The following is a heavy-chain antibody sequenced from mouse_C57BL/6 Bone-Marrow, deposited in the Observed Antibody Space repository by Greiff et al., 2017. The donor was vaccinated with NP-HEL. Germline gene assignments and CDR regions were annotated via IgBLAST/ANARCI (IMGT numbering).Heavy chain of an antibody. D-gene: IGHD2-4*01. CDR2: IDPSDSYT. J-gene: IGHJ2*01. Sequence: VQLQQPGAELVMPGASVKLSCKASGYTFTSYWMHWVKQRPGQGLEWIGEIDPSDSYTNYNQKFKGKSTLTVDKSSSTAYMQLSSLTSEDSAVYYCAREGGYDYDGGLYFDYWGRGTTLTVSS. CDR1: GYTFTSYW. V-gene: IGHV1-69*01. CDR3: AREGGYDYDGGLYFDY.